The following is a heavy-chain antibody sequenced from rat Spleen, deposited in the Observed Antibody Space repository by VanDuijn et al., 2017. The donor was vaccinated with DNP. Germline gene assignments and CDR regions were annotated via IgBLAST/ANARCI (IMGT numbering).Heavy chain of an antibody. J-gene: IGHJ2*01. Sequence: EVQLVESDGGLVQPGRSLKLSCGASGFTFSDYYMAWVRQAPTKGLEWVSSINIDGGSTYYLDSVKGRFTISRDDAKNSLYLQMNSLRSEDTATYYCTRQLGLDYWGQGVMVTVSS. CDR2: INIDGGST. V-gene: IGHV5-25*01. D-gene: IGHD5-1*01. CDR3: TRQLGLDY. CDR1: GFTFSDYY.